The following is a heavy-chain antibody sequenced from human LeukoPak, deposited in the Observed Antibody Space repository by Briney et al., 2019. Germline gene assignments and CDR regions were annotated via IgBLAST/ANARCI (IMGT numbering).Heavy chain of an antibody. Sequence: SVKVSCKASGGTFSSYAISWVRQAPGQGLEWMGGIIPIFGTANYAQKFQGRATITADESTSTAYMELSSLRSEDTAVYYCARGSVEGYSYGYLGIDYWGQGTLVTVSS. V-gene: IGHV1-69*13. J-gene: IGHJ4*02. CDR3: ARGSVEGYSYGYLGIDY. CDR2: IIPIFGTA. D-gene: IGHD5-18*01. CDR1: GGTFSSYA.